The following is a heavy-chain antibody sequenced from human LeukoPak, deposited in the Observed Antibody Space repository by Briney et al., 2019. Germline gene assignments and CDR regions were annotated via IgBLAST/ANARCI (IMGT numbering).Heavy chain of an antibody. D-gene: IGHD2-2*02. V-gene: IGHV3-30-3*01. CDR1: GFTFSSYA. J-gene: IGHJ4*02. CDR3: AREFRGIVVVPAAIEDY. Sequence: GGSLRLSCAASGFTFSSYAMHWVRQAPGKGLEWVAVISYDGSNKYYADSVKGRLTISRDNSKNTLYLQMNSLRAEDTAVYYCAREFRGIVVVPAAIEDYWGQGTLVTVSS. CDR2: ISYDGSNK.